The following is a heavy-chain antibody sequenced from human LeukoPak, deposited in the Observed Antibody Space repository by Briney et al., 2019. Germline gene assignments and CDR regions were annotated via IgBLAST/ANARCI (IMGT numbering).Heavy chain of an antibody. CDR2: ISGSGGST. J-gene: IGHJ4*02. CDR1: GFTFSSYA. D-gene: IGHD2-2*01. V-gene: IGHV3-23*01. Sequence: GGSLRLSCAASGFTFSSYAMSWVRQAPGKGLEWVSAISGSGGSTYYADSVKGRFTISRDNSKNTLYLQMNSLRAEDTAVYYRAAVIVVVPAAKLRPFDYWGQGTLVTVSS. CDR3: AAVIVVVPAAKLRPFDY.